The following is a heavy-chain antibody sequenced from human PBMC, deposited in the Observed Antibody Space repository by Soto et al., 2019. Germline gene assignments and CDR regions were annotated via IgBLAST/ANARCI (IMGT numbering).Heavy chain of an antibody. J-gene: IGHJ3*02. CDR3: AREQYYSNYVLEAFDI. Sequence: PSQTLSLTCAISGVSVSSNSAAWNWIRQSPSRGLEWLGRTYYRSKWYNDYAVSVKSRITINPDTSKNQFSLQLNSVTPEDTAVYYCAREQYYSNYVLEAFDIWGQGTMVTVSS. V-gene: IGHV6-1*01. D-gene: IGHD4-4*01. CDR2: TYYRSKWYN. CDR1: GVSVSSNSAA.